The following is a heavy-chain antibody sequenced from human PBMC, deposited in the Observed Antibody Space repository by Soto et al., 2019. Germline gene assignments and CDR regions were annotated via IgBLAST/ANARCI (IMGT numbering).Heavy chain of an antibody. V-gene: IGHV4-39*01. CDR2: IYYSGST. CDR1: GGSISSSSYY. J-gene: IGHJ6*02. Sequence: ASETLSLTCTVSGGSISSSSYYWGWIRQPPGKGLEWIGSIYYSGSTYYNPSLKSRVTISVDTSKNQFSLKLSSVTAVDTAVYYCARHDRGPDTPYYYYGMDVWGQGTTVTVSS. D-gene: IGHD3-22*01. CDR3: ARHDRGPDTPYYYYGMDV.